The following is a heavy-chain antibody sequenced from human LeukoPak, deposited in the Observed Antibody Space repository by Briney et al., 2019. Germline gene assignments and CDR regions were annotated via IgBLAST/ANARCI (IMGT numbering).Heavy chain of an antibody. CDR2: LYHTGRT. Sequence: SETLSLTCAVSGYSISSGLYWGWIRQTPGKGLEWIGSLYHTGRTYVNPSLEGRVTISLITSKNQFSLTLSSVTAADTAVYYCASAVVPDLFDYWGQGTLVTVSS. CDR1: GYSISSGLY. J-gene: IGHJ4*02. D-gene: IGHD2-2*01. V-gene: IGHV4-38-2*01. CDR3: ASAVVPDLFDY.